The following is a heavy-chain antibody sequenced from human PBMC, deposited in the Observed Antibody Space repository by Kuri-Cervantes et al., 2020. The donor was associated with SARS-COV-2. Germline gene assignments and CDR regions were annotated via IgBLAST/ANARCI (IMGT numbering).Heavy chain of an antibody. CDR2: ISYDGSNK. CDR1: GFTFSSYA. J-gene: IGHJ6*03. V-gene: IGHV3-30-3*01. D-gene: IGHD4-23*01. CDR3: AICPVHGGTGTYMDV. Sequence: LSLTCAASGFTFSSYAMHWVRQAPGKGLEWVAVISYDGSNKYYADSVKGRFTISRDNSKNTLYLQMNSLRAEDTAVYYCAICPVHGGTGTYMDVWGKGTTVTVSS.